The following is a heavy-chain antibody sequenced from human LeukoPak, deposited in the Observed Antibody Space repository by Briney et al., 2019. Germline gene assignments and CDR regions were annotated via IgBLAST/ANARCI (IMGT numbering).Heavy chain of an antibody. Sequence: PVGSLRLSCAASGFTFSSYSMNWVRQAPGKGLEWVSYISSGSSSIYLADSVEGRFTISRDNGKNSLFLQMSSLRAEDTAVYYCARGRVDFDYWGQGTLVSVSS. J-gene: IGHJ4*02. CDR2: ISSGSSSI. CDR3: ARGRVDFDY. D-gene: IGHD2-15*01. V-gene: IGHV3-48*01. CDR1: GFTFSSYS.